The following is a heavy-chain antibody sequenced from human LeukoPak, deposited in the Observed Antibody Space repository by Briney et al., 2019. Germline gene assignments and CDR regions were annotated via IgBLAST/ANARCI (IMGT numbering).Heavy chain of an antibody. D-gene: IGHD2-8*01. J-gene: IGHJ4*02. CDR2: IIPFFGTA. V-gene: IGHV1-69*13. CDR3: ARVRARVLMVYAISGHFDY. CDR1: GGTFSSYA. Sequence: SVKVSCKASGGTFSSYAISWVRQAPGQGLEWMGGIIPFFGTANYAQKFQGRVTITADESTSTAYMELSSLRSEDTAVYYCARVRARVLMVYAISGHFDYWGQGTLVTVSS.